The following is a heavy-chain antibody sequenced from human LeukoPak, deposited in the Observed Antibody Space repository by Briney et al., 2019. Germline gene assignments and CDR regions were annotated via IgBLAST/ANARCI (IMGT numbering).Heavy chain of an antibody. J-gene: IGHJ4*02. V-gene: IGHV3-30*02. CDR3: ARDTRYCSGGSCYSPNSRFDY. Sequence: GGSLRLSCAASGFTFSSYGMHWVRQAPGKGLEWVAFIRYDGSNKYYADSVKGRFTISRDNAKNSLYLQMNSLRAEDTAVYYCARDTRYCSGGSCYSPNSRFDYWGQGTLVTVSS. D-gene: IGHD2-15*01. CDR1: GFTFSSYG. CDR2: IRYDGSNK.